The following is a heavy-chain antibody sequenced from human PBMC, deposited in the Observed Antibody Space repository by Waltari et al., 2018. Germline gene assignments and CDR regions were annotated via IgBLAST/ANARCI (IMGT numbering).Heavy chain of an antibody. V-gene: IGHV3-21*02. D-gene: IGHD7-27*01. CDR3: APLTGKGFY. Sequence: EVQLVESGGGLVKPGGSLRLSCAASGFNFSDFTMNWVRQAPGKGLEWISSSSRSSTYIYYIDSVKGRFTISRDNAKNSLSLQMDSLRADDTAVYYCAPLTGKGFYWGLGTLVSVSS. J-gene: IGHJ4*02. CDR2: SSRSSTYI. CDR1: GFNFSDFT.